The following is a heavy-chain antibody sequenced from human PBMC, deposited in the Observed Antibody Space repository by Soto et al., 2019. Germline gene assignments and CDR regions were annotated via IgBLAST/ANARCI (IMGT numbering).Heavy chain of an antibody. Sequence: GGSLRLSCAASGFTFSSSWMSWVRQALGKGLEWVANIKQDGSEKHYVDSVKGRFTISRDNAKNSLYLQMNSLRAEDTAVYYCAREYPLRYCSSTSCSHYYGMDVWGQGTTVTVSS. CDR1: GFTFSSSW. CDR2: IKQDGSEK. CDR3: AREYPLRYCSSTSCSHYYGMDV. V-gene: IGHV3-7*01. J-gene: IGHJ6*02. D-gene: IGHD2-2*01.